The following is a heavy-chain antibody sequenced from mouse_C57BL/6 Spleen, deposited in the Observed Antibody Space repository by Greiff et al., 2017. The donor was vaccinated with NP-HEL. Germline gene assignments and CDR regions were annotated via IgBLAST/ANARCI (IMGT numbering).Heavy chain of an antibody. D-gene: IGHD2-3*01. V-gene: IGHV3-6*01. CDR2: ISYDGSN. CDR3: ARRDDDYKPFAY. J-gene: IGHJ3*01. Sequence: ESGPGLVKPSQSLTLTCSVTGYSITSCYYWYWIRQFPGNKLEWMGYISYDGSNNYNPSLKNPISITRDTSKNQFFMKLNSVTTEDTATYYCARRDDDYKPFAYWGKGTLVTVSA. CDR1: GYSITSCYY.